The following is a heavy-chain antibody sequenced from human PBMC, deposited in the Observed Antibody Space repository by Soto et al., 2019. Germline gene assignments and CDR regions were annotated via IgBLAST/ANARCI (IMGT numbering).Heavy chain of an antibody. Sequence: PGGSLRLSCAASGFTFSSYEMNWVRQAPGKGLEWVSYLSSSGSTIYYADSVKGRFTISRDNAKNSLYLQMNSLRAEDTAVYYCARVTMSNYYFDYWGQGTLVTVSS. CDR3: ARVTMSNYYFDY. CDR1: GFTFSSYE. J-gene: IGHJ4*02. D-gene: IGHD1-1*01. CDR2: LSSSGSTI. V-gene: IGHV3-48*03.